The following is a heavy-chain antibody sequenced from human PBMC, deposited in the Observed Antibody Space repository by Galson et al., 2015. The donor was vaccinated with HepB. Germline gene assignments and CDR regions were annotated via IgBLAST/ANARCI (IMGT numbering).Heavy chain of an antibody. CDR1: GFSLSNARMG. CDR2: IFSNDEK. CDR3: ARIPTSISAHFDY. V-gene: IGHV2-26*01. Sequence: PALVKPTQTLTLTCTVSGFSLSNARMGVSWIRQPPGKALEWLAPIFSNDEKSYSTSLKSRLTISKDTSKSQVVLTMTNMDPVDTATYYCARIPTSISAHFDYWGQGTLVTVSS. J-gene: IGHJ4*02. D-gene: IGHD1-1*01.